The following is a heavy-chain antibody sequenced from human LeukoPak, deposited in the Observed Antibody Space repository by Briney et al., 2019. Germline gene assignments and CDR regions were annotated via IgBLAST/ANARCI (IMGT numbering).Heavy chain of an antibody. CDR1: GGSISSSNW. D-gene: IGHD3-10*01. Sequence: SGTLSLTCAVSGGSISSSNWWCWVRQPPGKGLEWIGEIYDSGSTNYNPSLKSRVTISVDKSKNQFSLKLSSVTAADTAVYYCASLDGSGSYGYYGMDVWGKGTTVTVSS. CDR3: ASLDGSGSYGYYGMDV. V-gene: IGHV4-4*02. CDR2: IYDSGST. J-gene: IGHJ6*04.